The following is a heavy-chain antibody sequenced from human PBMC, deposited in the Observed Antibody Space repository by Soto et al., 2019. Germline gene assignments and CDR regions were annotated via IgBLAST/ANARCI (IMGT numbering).Heavy chain of an antibody. V-gene: IGHV1-2*04. Sequence: QVQLVQSGAEVKKPGASVKVSCKASGYTFTGYYMHWVRQAPGQGLEWMGWINPNSGGTNYAQKFHGWVTMTRDTSISTAYMELSRLRSDDTAVYYCAREAIPTGYGGRYYWYFDLWGRGTLVTVSS. J-gene: IGHJ2*01. CDR3: AREAIPTGYGGRYYWYFDL. D-gene: IGHD2-15*01. CDR2: INPNSGGT. CDR1: GYTFTGYY.